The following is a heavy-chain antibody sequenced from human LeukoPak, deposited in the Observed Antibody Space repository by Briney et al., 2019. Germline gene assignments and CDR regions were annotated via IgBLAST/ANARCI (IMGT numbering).Heavy chain of an antibody. Sequence: SETLSLTCTVSGGFTGSGNYYWSWIRPRPGKGLEWIGYIHYSGSTYYNPSLKTRVTISMDTSKNQLSLKLQSVTAADTAVYYCARDKYCTSGVCYFDYWGQGTLVTVSS. CDR1: GGFTGSGNYY. V-gene: IGHV4-31*03. CDR3: ARDKYCTSGVCYFDY. J-gene: IGHJ4*02. D-gene: IGHD2-8*01. CDR2: IHYSGST.